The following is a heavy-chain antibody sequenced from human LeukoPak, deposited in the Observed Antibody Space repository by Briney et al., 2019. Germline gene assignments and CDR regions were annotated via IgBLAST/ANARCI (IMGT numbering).Heavy chain of an antibody. J-gene: IGHJ4*02. V-gene: IGHV4-34*01. D-gene: IGHD6-19*01. CDR3: ARARRAVAGPFDY. Sequence: SETLSLTCAVYGGSFSGYYWSWIRQPPGKGLEWIGEIYHSGSTNYNPSLKSRVTISVDKSKNQFSLKLSSVTAADTAVYYCARARRAVAGPFDYWGQGTLVTVSS. CDR2: IYHSGST. CDR1: GGSFSGYY.